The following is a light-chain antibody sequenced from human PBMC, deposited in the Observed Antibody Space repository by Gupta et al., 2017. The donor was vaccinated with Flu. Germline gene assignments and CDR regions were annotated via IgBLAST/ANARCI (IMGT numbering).Light chain of an antibody. CDR1: SSDVGGYKY. CDR3: CSYAGSNTGV. CDR2: DVS. V-gene: IGLV2-11*01. Sequence: QSALTQPRSVSGSPGQPVTISCTGTSSDVGGYKYVSWYQQHPGKATKLMIYDVSKRPSGVPDRFSGSKSGNTASLTISGLQADDEADYYCCSYAGSNTGVFGGGTKLTVL. J-gene: IGLJ2*01.